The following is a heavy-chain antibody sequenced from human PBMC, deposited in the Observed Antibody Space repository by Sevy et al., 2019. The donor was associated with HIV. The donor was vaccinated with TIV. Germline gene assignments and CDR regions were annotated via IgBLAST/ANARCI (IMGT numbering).Heavy chain of an antibody. V-gene: IGHV4-59*01. J-gene: IGHJ3*02. Sequence: SETLSLTCTVSGGSISSYYWSWIRQPPGKGLEWIGSIYYSGSTNYNPSLKSRVTISVDTSKNQFSLKLGSVTAADTAVYYCARGHCSGGSCYSSAFDIWGQGTMVTVSS. CDR1: GGSISSYY. D-gene: IGHD2-15*01. CDR2: IYYSGST. CDR3: ARGHCSGGSCYSSAFDI.